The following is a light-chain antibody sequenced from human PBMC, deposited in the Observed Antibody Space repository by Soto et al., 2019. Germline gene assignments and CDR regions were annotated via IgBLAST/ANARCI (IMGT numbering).Light chain of an antibody. CDR2: EVS. Sequence: QSALTQPASASGSPGQSITISCTGTSSDVGAYNRVSWYQQHSGKAPKLMIYEVSNRPSGVSNRFSGSKSGNTASLTISGLQAEDEADYYCLSYTTSSSYVFGTGTKVTVL. CDR1: SSDVGAYNR. V-gene: IGLV2-14*01. J-gene: IGLJ1*01. CDR3: LSYTTSSSYV.